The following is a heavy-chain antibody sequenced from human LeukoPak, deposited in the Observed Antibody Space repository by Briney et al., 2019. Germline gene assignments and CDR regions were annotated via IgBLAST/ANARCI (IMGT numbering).Heavy chain of an antibody. CDR3: AKGHALDQAYFDY. D-gene: IGHD3/OR15-3a*01. V-gene: IGHV3-43D*03. CDR1: GFTFDDYA. CDR2: ISWDGGST. Sequence: PGGSLRLSCAASGFTFDDYAMHWVRQAPGKGLEWVSLISWDGGSTYYADSAKGRFTISRDNSKNSLYLQMNSLRAEDTALYYCAKGHALDQAYFDYWGQGTLVTVSS. J-gene: IGHJ4*02.